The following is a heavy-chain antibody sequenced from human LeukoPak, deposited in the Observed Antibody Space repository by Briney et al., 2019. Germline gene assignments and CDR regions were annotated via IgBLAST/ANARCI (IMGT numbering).Heavy chain of an antibody. V-gene: IGHV1-46*01. CDR3: ARDSHFAGYSYGYGDY. CDR2: INPSGGST. D-gene: IGHD5-18*01. J-gene: IGHJ4*02. CDR1: GYTFTSYY. Sequence: ASVKVSCKASGYTFTSYYMHWVRQAPGQGLEWMGIINPSGGSTNYAQKLQGRVTMTTDTSTSTAYMELRSLRSDDTAVYYCARDSHFAGYSYGYGDYWGQGTLVTVSS.